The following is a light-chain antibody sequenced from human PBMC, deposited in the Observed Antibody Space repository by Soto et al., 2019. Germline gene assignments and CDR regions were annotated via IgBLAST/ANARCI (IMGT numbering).Light chain of an antibody. CDR2: AAS. J-gene: IGKJ5*01. CDR1: QGISNY. CDR3: QQYNSAPRVT. V-gene: IGKV1-27*01. Sequence: DIQMTQSPSSLSASVGDRVTITCRASQGISNYLAWYQQKPGKVPKLLIYAASTLQSGVPSRFSGSGSGTDFTLTISSLQPEDVATYYCQQYNSAPRVTFGQGTRLEMK.